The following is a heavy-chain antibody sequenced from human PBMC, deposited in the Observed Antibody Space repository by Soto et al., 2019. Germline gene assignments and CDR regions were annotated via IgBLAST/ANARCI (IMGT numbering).Heavy chain of an antibody. J-gene: IGHJ4*02. CDR2: IYYSGST. D-gene: IGHD2-2*01. CDR3: ARLDCVSATCQFDS. Sequence: ASETLSLTCTVSGGSVSSDTYYWSWIRQPPGKGLEWIAYIYYSGSTNHNPSLMSRVTISVDTSKNQFSLKLSSVTAADTAVYYCARLDCVSATCQFDSWGLGTLVTVS. V-gene: IGHV4-61*01. CDR1: GGSVSSDTYY.